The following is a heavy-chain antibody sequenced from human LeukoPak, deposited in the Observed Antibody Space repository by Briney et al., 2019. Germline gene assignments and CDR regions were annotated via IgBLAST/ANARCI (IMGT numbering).Heavy chain of an antibody. CDR3: ARYIAAWGYFDY. D-gene: IGHD6-13*01. CDR2: ISGSGGRT. CDR1: GFTFSSYA. Sequence: PGGSLRLSCAASGFTFSSYAMSWVRQAPGKGLEWVSAISGSGGRTYYADSVQGRFTISRDNSKNTLYPQMNSLRAEDTAVYYCARYIAAWGYFDYWGQGTLVTVSS. V-gene: IGHV3-23*01. J-gene: IGHJ4*02.